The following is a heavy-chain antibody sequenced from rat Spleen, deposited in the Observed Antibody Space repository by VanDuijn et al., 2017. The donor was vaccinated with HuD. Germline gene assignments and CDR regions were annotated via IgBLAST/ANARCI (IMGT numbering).Heavy chain of an antibody. J-gene: IGHJ2*01. V-gene: IGHV5-25*01. D-gene: IGHD1-12*01. CDR2: ITSGGSNT. CDR3: ASQRTMID. CDR1: GFTFSSFA. Sequence: EVQLVESGGGLVQPGRSLKLSCVASGFTFSSFAMAWVRQAPKKGLEWVATITSGGSNTYYLDSVKGRFTISRDNAESTLYLQMDSLRSEDTATYYCASQRTMIDWGQGVMVTVSS.